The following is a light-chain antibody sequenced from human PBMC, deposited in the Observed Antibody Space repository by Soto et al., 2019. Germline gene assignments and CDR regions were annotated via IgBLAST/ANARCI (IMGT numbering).Light chain of an antibody. CDR3: QQYGNSPGT. CDR2: GAF. J-gene: IGKJ1*01. CDR1: QRISDT. Sequence: IVMAQSPATLSVSPGGRATLSCRARQRISDTFAWYPQKPGQAPSLLIYGAFKRAAGIPARFSGSGSGTDFTLTISRMDHEDFAVYWCQQYGNSPGTFGQGTKVDIK. V-gene: IGKV3-15*01.